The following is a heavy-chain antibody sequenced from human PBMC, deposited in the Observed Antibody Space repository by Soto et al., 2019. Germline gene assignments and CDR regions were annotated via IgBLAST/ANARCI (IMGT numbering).Heavy chain of an antibody. CDR3: AREGGYSYGYYLDY. V-gene: IGHV3-48*02. J-gene: IGHJ4*02. CDR2: ISSSTSTI. D-gene: IGHD5-18*01. Sequence: PGGSLRLSCAASGFTFSSYSMNWVRQAPGKGLEWVSYISSSTSTIYYADSVKGRFAISRDNAKNSLYLQMHSLRDEDTAVYYCAREGGYSYGYYLDYWGQGALVTVSS. CDR1: GFTFSSYS.